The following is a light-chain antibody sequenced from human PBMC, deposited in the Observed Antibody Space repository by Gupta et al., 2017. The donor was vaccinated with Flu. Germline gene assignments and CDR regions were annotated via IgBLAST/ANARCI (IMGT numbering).Light chain of an antibody. Sequence: SPSSLSASVGDGVNITCRASQIINHWLAWYQQKPGKAPTLLIYAASTLQSGVPSRFSATGSGADFTLTINGLQPEDFGTYYCQQANSFPYSFGQGTKLEIK. J-gene: IGKJ2*03. CDR1: QIINHW. CDR2: AAS. V-gene: IGKV1-12*01. CDR3: QQANSFPYS.